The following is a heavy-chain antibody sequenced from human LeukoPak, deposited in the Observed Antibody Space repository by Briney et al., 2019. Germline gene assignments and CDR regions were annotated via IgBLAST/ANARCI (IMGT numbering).Heavy chain of an antibody. D-gene: IGHD6-6*01. CDR3: ARDFHGDPSIIAARPRYYYYYYMDV. J-gene: IGHJ6*03. CDR2: IYYSGST. Sequence: TLSLTCTVSAGSSGSGGYSWSWIRQHPGKGLEWIGNIYYSGSTYYNPSLKTRITMSIDTSKSKLSLNLSSVTAADTAVYYCARDFHGDPSIIAARPRYYYYYYMDVWGKGTTVTVSS. CDR1: AGSSGSGGYS. V-gene: IGHV4-31*03.